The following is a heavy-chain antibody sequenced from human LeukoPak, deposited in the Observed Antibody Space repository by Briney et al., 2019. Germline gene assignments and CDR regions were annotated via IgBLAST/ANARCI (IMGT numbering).Heavy chain of an antibody. J-gene: IGHJ4*02. CDR2: IYYSGST. CDR3: ARDYYGSYFDY. CDR1: GGSISSYY. D-gene: IGHD3-10*01. V-gene: IGHV4-59*01. Sequence: PSETLSLTCTVSGGSISSYYWSWIRQPPGKGLEWVGYIYYSGSTNYNPSLKSRVTISVDTSKIQFSLKRSSVTAADTAVYYCARDYYGSYFDYWGQGTLVTVSS.